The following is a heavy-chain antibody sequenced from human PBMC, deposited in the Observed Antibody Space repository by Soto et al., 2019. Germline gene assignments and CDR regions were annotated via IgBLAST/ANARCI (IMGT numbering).Heavy chain of an antibody. J-gene: IGHJ6*02. CDR2: IIPLFRRP. Sequence: QVQLVQSGAEVKEPGSSVKVSCQASGGTFSSYALSWVRQAPGQGLEWMGGIIPLFRRPDYTQKFQGRVTITAGESTSTAYMELSSLRSEDTAIYYRARDIGRPQLGGNYYYITDVWGQGTTITVSS. D-gene: IGHD3-10*01. CDR1: GGTFSSYA. V-gene: IGHV1-69*12. CDR3: ARDIGRPQLGGNYYYITDV.